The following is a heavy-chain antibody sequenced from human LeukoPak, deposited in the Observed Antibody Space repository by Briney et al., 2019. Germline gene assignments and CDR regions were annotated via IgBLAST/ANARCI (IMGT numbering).Heavy chain of an antibody. CDR3: AKDYSSGWYEGVDY. CDR1: GFTFSSYA. V-gene: IGHV3-23*01. D-gene: IGHD6-19*01. Sequence: GGSLRLSCAASGFTFSSYAMSWVRQAPGKGLEWVSAISGSGGSTYYADSVKGRFTISRDNSKNTLYLQMNSLRAEDTAVYYCAKDYSSGWYEGVDYWGQGTLVTVSS. CDR2: ISGSGGST. J-gene: IGHJ4*02.